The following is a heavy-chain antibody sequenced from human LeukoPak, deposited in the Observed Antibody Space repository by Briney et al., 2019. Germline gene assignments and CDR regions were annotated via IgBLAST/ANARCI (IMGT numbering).Heavy chain of an antibody. V-gene: IGHV1-8*03. CDR2: MNPNSGNT. Sequence: ASVKVSCKASGYTFTSYDINWVRQATGQGLEWMGWMNPNSGNTGYAQKFQGRVTITRNTSISTAYMELSSLRSEDTAVYYCARGGLGTGDYDYWGQGTLVTVSS. CDR3: ARGGLGTGDYDY. D-gene: IGHD3/OR15-3a*01. CDR1: GYTFTSYD. J-gene: IGHJ4*02.